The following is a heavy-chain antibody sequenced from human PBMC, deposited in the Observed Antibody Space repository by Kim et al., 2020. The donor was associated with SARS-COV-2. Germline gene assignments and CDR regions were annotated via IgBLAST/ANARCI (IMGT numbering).Heavy chain of an antibody. V-gene: IGHV4-34*01. D-gene: IGHD5-18*01. CDR3: ARGIKRGYSYGIDY. Sequence: SETLSLTCAVYGGSFSGYYWSWIRQPPGKGLEWIEEINHSGSTNYNPSLKSRVTISVDTSKNQFSLKLSSVTAADTAVYYCARGIKRGYSYGIDYWGQGT. CDR2: INHSGST. J-gene: IGHJ4*02. CDR1: GGSFSGYY.